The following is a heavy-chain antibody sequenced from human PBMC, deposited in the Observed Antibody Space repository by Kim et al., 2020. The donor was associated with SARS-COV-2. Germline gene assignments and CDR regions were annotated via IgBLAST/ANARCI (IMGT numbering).Heavy chain of an antibody. CDR1: GGTFSSYT. V-gene: IGHV1-69*02. D-gene: IGHD5-18*01. J-gene: IGHJ5*02. CDR2: IIPILGIA. CDR3: ARLSPLPTVARGYSYGYDAPGGWFDP. Sequence: SVKVSCKASGGTFSSYTISWVRQAPGQGLEWMGRIIPILGIANYAQKFQGRVTITADKSTSTAYMELSSLRSEDTAVYYCARLSPLPTVARGYSYGYDAPGGWFDPWGQGTLVTVSS.